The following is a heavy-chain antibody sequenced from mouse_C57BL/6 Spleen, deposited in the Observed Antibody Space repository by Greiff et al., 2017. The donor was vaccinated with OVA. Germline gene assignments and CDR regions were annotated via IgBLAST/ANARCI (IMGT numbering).Heavy chain of an antibody. Sequence: EVQLQESEGGLVQPGSSMKLSCTASGFTFRDYYMAWVRQVPEKGLEWVANINSDGSSTCYLDSLKSRFIISIDNAKNILCLQMSSLKSEDTATYYCAREAYYGNYDYWGQGTTLTVSS. CDR1: GFTFRDYY. V-gene: IGHV5-16*01. CDR2: INSDGSST. CDR3: AREAYYGNYDY. D-gene: IGHD2-10*01. J-gene: IGHJ2*01.